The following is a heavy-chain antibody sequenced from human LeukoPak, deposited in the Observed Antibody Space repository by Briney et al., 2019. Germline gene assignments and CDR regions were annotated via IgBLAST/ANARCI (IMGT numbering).Heavy chain of an antibody. CDR2: ISAYNGNT. J-gene: IGHJ5*02. CDR1: GYTFTSYG. D-gene: IGHD6-25*01. Sequence: GASVKVSCKASGYTFTSYGISWVRQAPGQGLEWMGWISAYNGNTNYAQKFQGRVTMTRDTSISTAYMELSRLRSDDTAVYYCARYSSGSFDPWGQGTLVTVSS. CDR3: ARYSSGSFDP. V-gene: IGHV1-18*01.